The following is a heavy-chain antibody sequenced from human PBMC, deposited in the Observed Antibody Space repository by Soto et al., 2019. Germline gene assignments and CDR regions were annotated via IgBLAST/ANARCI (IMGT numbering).Heavy chain of an antibody. V-gene: IGHV3-21*01. CDR2: ISSSSSYI. CDR1: GFTFSSYA. J-gene: IGHJ5*02. CDR3: ASSITIVRTQLKNKYNWFDP. D-gene: IGHD3-10*01. Sequence: GSLSLSCAASGFTFSSYAMSWVRQAPGKGLEWVSSISSSSSYIYYADSVKGGFTISRDNAKNSLYLQRNSLRAEETAVYYCASSITIVRTQLKNKYNWFDPWGQGTLVTVSS.